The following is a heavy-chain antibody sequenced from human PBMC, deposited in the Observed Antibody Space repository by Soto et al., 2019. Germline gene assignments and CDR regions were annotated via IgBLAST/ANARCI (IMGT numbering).Heavy chain of an antibody. CDR1: GGSVSSGSHY. J-gene: IGHJ6*02. Sequence: SETLSLTCTVSGGSVSSGSHYWSWIRQSPGKGLEWIGYIYNSGITKYNATLKSRVTISVDTSKNQFSLRLISVTAADTAVYFCASSPNYVFWGDEPYYNGMDVWGPGTTVTVSS. V-gene: IGHV4-61*01. CDR2: IYNSGIT. D-gene: IGHD3-3*01. CDR3: ASSPNYVFWGDEPYYNGMDV.